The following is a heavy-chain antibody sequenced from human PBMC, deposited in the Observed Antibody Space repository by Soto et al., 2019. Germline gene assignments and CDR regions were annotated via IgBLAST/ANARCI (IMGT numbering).Heavy chain of an antibody. CDR3: ARNRFGGYVGAFEV. CDR1: GFSLTTSGVG. D-gene: IGHD5-12*01. Sequence: QITLKESGPTLVKPTQTLTLTCTFSGFSLTTSGVGVGWVRKPPGKALEWVALIYAAGDKRYSPPLKRRLTITKSTSKNQVVFTMTSLDPVDTATYYCARNRFGGYVGAFEVWGQGTMVTVSS. V-gene: IGHV2-5*02. CDR2: IYAAGDK. J-gene: IGHJ3*01.